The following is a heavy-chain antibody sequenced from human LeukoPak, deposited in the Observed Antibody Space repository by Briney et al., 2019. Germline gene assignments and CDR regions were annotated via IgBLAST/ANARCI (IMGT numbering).Heavy chain of an antibody. Sequence: SETLSLTCTVSGGSVISGSYYWSWIRQPPGKGLEWIGYIYYSGSTNYNPSLKSRVTISVDTSKNQFSLKLSSVTAADTAVYYCARDLGTRYDSSGYYDYWGQGTLVTVSS. D-gene: IGHD3-22*01. V-gene: IGHV4-61*01. CDR3: ARDLGTRYDSSGYYDY. J-gene: IGHJ4*02. CDR1: GGSVISGSYY. CDR2: IYYSGST.